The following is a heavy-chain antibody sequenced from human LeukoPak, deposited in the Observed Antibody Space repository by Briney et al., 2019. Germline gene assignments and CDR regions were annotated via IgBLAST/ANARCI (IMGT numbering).Heavy chain of an antibody. CDR1: GFTVSSNY. Sequence: GGSLRLSCAASGFTVSSNYMSWARQAPGKGLEWVSYITSSGSTIYYADSVKGRFTISRDNAKNSLYLQMNSLRAEDTAVYYCASRRRSSSWYENWFDPWGQGTLVTVSS. D-gene: IGHD6-13*01. V-gene: IGHV3-11*01. J-gene: IGHJ5*02. CDR2: ITSSGSTI. CDR3: ASRRRSSSWYENWFDP.